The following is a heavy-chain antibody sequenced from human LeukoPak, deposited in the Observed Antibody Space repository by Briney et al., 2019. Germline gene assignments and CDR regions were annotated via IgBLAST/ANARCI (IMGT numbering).Heavy chain of an antibody. D-gene: IGHD3-9*01. Sequence: ASVKVSCKASGYTFTSYGTSWVRQAPGQGLEWMGWISAYNGNTNYAQKLQGRVTMTTDTSTSTAYMELRSLRSDDTAVYYCARSYYDILTGYYPLDHWGQGTLVTVSS. CDR2: ISAYNGNT. CDR1: GYTFTSYG. J-gene: IGHJ4*02. V-gene: IGHV1-18*01. CDR3: ARSYYDILTGYYPLDH.